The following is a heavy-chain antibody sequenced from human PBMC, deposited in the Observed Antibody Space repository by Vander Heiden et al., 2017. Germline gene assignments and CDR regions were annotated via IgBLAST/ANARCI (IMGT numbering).Heavy chain of an antibody. Sequence: EVQLVESGGGLVKPGGSLRLSCAASGSTFSGYSMNWVRQAPGKGLEWVSSISSSSSYIYYADSVKGRFTISRDNAKNSLYLQMNSLRAEDTAVYYCARVPVEMATIYEWYFDLWGRGTLVTVSS. V-gene: IGHV3-21*01. D-gene: IGHD5-12*01. CDR3: ARVPVEMATIYEWYFDL. CDR2: ISSSSSYI. J-gene: IGHJ2*01. CDR1: GSTFSGYS.